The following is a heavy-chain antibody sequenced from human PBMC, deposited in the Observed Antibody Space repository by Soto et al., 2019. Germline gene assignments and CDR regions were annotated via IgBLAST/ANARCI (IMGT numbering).Heavy chain of an antibody. D-gene: IGHD1-1*01. Sequence: SETLSLTCTVTGGSMTSRYQYWAWIPHPPGEGLEWFGYINHRGSLYYNPSLKSRVSMSVDTSKNQFSLNLSSVTAADTAVYYCARELPQRQGRNMDVWGQGTTVTVSS. CDR3: ARELPQRQGRNMDV. CDR2: INHRGSL. CDR1: GGSMTSRYQY. J-gene: IGHJ6*02. V-gene: IGHV4-31*03.